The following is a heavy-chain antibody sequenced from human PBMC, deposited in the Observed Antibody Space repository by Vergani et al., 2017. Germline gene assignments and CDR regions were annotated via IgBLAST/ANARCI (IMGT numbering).Heavy chain of an antibody. Sequence: EVQLLESGGGLVQPGGSLRLSCAASGFTFSSCAMSWVRQAPGKGLEWVSAISGSGGSTYYADSVKGRFTISRDNAKNSLYLQMNSLRAEDTALYYCAKSVVPAAPLKYYYYYMDVWGKGTTVTVSS. CDR1: GFTFSSCA. D-gene: IGHD2-2*01. V-gene: IGHV3-23*01. J-gene: IGHJ6*03. CDR3: AKSVVPAAPLKYYYYYMDV. CDR2: ISGSGGST.